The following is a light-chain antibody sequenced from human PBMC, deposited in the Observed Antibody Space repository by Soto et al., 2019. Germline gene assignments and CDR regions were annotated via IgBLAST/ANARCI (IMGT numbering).Light chain of an antibody. CDR3: QQYGSSPLIS. J-gene: IGKJ5*01. CDR2: GAS. Sequence: VLTQSPGTLSLSPGESATLSCRASQTVSITYLTWYQQKPGQAPRLLIFGASKRATGIPDRFSGSGSGRDFTLTIGGLEPEDFAVYYCQQYGSSPLISFGQGTRLEI. CDR1: QTVSITY. V-gene: IGKV3-20*01.